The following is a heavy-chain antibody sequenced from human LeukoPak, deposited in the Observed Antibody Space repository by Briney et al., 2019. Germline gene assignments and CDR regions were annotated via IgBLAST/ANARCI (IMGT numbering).Heavy chain of an antibody. J-gene: IGHJ4*02. CDR2: ISYDGSNK. Sequence: GGSLRLSCAASGFTFSSYAMHWVRQAPGKGLEWVAVISYDGSNKYYADSVKGRFTISRDNSRNTLYLQMNSLRAEDTAVYYCARQWELPGGFDYWGQGTLVTVSS. CDR1: GFTFSSYA. D-gene: IGHD1-26*01. CDR3: ARQWELPGGFDY. V-gene: IGHV3-30-3*01.